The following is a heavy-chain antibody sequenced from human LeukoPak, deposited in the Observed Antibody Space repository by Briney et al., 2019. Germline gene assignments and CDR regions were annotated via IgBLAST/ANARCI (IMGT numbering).Heavy chain of an antibody. V-gene: IGHV4-61*02. Sequence: PSETLSLTCTVSGDSISSSSSYYWSWIRQPAGKGLEWIGRTHTSGSTNYNPSLKSRVTISVDKSKNQLSLKLSSVTAADTAVYYCARSFDYYDSSGYHFDYWGQGTLVTVSS. CDR1: GDSISSSSSYY. D-gene: IGHD3-22*01. J-gene: IGHJ4*02. CDR2: THTSGST. CDR3: ARSFDYYDSSGYHFDY.